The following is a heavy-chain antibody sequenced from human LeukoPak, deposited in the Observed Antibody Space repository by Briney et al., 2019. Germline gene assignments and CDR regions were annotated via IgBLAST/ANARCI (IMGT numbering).Heavy chain of an antibody. J-gene: IGHJ4*02. V-gene: IGHV3-30*04. CDR3: ARDSYQQWLVY. D-gene: IGHD6-19*01. Sequence: GGSLRLSCAASGFTFSSYAMHWVRQAPGKGLEWVAVISYDGSNKYYADTVKGRFTISRDNSKNTLYLQMNSLRAEDTAVYYCARDSYQQWLVYWGQGTLVTVSS. CDR1: GFTFSSYA. CDR2: ISYDGSNK.